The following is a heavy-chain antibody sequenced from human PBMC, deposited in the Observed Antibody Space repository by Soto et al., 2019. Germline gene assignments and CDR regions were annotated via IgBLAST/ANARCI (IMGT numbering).Heavy chain of an antibody. CDR3: ARAKDIVLVPAATAFDY. CDR2: ISYDGSNK. V-gene: IGHV3-30*03. J-gene: IGHJ4*02. Sequence: GGSLRLSCAASGFTFSSYGMHWVRQAPGKGLEWVAVISYDGSNKYYADSVKGRFTISRDNSKNTLYLHMNSLRAEDTAVYYCARAKDIVLVPAATAFDYWSQGTLVTVSS. CDR1: GFTFSSYG. D-gene: IGHD2-2*01.